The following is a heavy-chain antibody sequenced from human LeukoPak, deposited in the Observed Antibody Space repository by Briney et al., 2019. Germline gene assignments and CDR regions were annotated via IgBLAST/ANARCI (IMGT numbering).Heavy chain of an antibody. J-gene: IGHJ4*02. CDR2: INPNSGGT. CDR3: ARGQQLASN. V-gene: IGHV1-2*02. Sequence: GAAVKISCKPSGYTLTGYYIYWGRQAPGQGLEWMGWINPNSGGTNYAQKFQGRVTMPREMSISTAYMELSRLRSDDTAVYYCARGQQLASNWGQGTLVTVSS. CDR1: GYTLTGYY. D-gene: IGHD6-13*01.